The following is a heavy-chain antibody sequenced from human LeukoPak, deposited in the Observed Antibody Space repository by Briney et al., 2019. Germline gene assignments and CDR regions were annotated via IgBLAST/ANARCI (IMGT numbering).Heavy chain of an antibody. CDR3: VKEYHSRGFGAYFDY. J-gene: IGHJ4*02. CDR1: GLTVSSNY. CDR2: ISSDGSIK. D-gene: IGHD3-3*01. Sequence: GGSLRLSCAASGLTVSSNYMSWVRQAPGKGLEWVAVISSDGSIKVYADSVKGRFTLSRDNSINTVDLQMNSLRAEDTAVYYCVKEYHSRGFGAYFDYWGQGTLVTVSS. V-gene: IGHV3-30*18.